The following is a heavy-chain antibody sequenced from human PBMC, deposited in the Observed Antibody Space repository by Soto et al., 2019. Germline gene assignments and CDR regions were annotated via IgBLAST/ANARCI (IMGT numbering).Heavy chain of an antibody. CDR1: GGSISSGAYY. CDR3: ARSAGSDACDI. D-gene: IGHD3-10*01. V-gene: IGHV4-31*03. CDR2: IYYSGST. J-gene: IGHJ3*02. Sequence: QVQLQESGPGLVKPSQTLFLTCSVSGGSISSGAYYWIWIRQEPGKGLEWCVYIYYSGSTYYNPSLKSRVIISVDTSKNQLSLKVSSVTAADTAVYYCARSAGSDACDIWGQGTMVTVSS.